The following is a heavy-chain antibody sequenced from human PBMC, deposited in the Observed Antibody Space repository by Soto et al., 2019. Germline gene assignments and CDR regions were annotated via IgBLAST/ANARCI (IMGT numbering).Heavy chain of an antibody. Sequence: GGSLRLSCAASGFTFSDYYMSWIRQAPGKGLEWVSYISSSGSTIYYADSVKGRFTISRDNAKNSLYLQMNSLRAEDTAVYYCARAGDGNWNYGENKRNGYYYYYYYYMDVWGKGTTVTVSS. J-gene: IGHJ6*03. CDR2: ISSSGSTI. D-gene: IGHD1-7*01. CDR1: GFTFSDYY. V-gene: IGHV3-11*01. CDR3: ARAGDGNWNYGENKRNGYYYYYYYYMDV.